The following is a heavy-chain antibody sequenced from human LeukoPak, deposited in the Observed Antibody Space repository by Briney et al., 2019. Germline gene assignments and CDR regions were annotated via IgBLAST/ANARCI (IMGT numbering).Heavy chain of an antibody. CDR2: ISTNGGST. J-gene: IGHJ4*02. Sequence: PGGSLRLSCSASGFTFSNYVMHWVRQAPGKGLEYVSAISTNGGSTFYADSVKGRFTISRDTSKNTLYLQMSSLRAEDTAVYYCVGYYAASGDSSDYRGQGTLVTVSS. CDR1: GFTFSNYV. CDR3: VGYYAASGDSSDY. V-gene: IGHV3-64D*09. D-gene: IGHD3-22*01.